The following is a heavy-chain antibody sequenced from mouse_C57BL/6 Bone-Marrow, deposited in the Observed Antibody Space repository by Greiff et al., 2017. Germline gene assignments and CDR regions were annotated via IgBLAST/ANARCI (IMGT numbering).Heavy chain of an antibody. D-gene: IGHD3-2*02. CDR1: GYTFTSYW. J-gene: IGHJ3*01. V-gene: IGHV1-5*01. Sequence: VQLQQPGAELVMPGASVKLSCKASGYTFTSYWMHWVKQRPGQGLEWIGAIYPGNSDTSYNQKFKGKAKLTAVTSASTAYMELSSLTNEDSAVYYCTSSSGFAYWGQGTLVTVSA. CDR3: TSSSGFAY. CDR2: IYPGNSDT.